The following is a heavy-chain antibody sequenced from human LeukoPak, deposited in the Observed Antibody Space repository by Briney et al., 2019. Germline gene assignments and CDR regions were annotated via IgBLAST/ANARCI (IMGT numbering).Heavy chain of an antibody. CDR3: ARDFGIVVVFYYSDY. Sequence: PGGSLRLSCAASGFTFSSYAMHWVRQAPGRGLEWVAVISYDGSNKYYADSVKGRFTISRDNSKNTLYLQMNSLRAEDTAVYYCARDFGIVVVFYYSDYWGQGTLVTVSS. D-gene: IGHD3-22*01. V-gene: IGHV3-30-3*01. CDR2: ISYDGSNK. J-gene: IGHJ4*02. CDR1: GFTFSSYA.